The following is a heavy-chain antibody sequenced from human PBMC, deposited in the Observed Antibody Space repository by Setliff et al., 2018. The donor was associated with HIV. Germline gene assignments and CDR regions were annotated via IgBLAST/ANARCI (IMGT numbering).Heavy chain of an antibody. J-gene: IGHJ6*03. CDR2: INHSGRT. V-gene: IGHV4-34*01. CDR3: ARGVLLVPGAPDYYYYMDV. CDR1: GGSFSGYY. D-gene: IGHD2-2*01. Sequence: SETLSLTCAVYGGSFSGYYWTWIRQSPGRGLEWIGEINHSGRTNHNPSLKSRVTISVDTSKNQLSLKLRSVTAADTAVYYCARGVLLVPGAPDYYYYMDVWGKGTTVTVSS.